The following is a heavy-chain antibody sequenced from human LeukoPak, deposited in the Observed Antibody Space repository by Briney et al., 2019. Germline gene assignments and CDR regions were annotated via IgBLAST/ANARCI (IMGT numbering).Heavy chain of an antibody. Sequence: GESLKISCKGSGYTFTNYWINWVRQMPGKGLEWMGRIHPSDSYTNYSPSFQGHVPVSSDKSISTAYLQWRSLKASDTAMYYCARDDARGAPGGKDYWGQGTLVTVSS. CDR2: IHPSDSYT. D-gene: IGHD3-16*01. J-gene: IGHJ4*02. CDR3: ARDDARGAPGGKDY. CDR1: GYTFTNYW. V-gene: IGHV5-10-1*01.